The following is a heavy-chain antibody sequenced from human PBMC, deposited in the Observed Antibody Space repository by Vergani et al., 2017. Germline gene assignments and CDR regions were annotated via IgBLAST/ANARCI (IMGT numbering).Heavy chain of an antibody. Sequence: QVQLVQSGAEVKKPGASVTVSCKASGYTFTSYDINWVRQATGQGLEWMGWMNPNSGNTGYAQKFQGRVTMTRNTSISTAYMELSSLRSEDTAVYYCARDYYYGSGSYLLDAFDIWGQGTMVTVSS. CDR3: ARDYYYGSGSYLLDAFDI. D-gene: IGHD3-10*01. J-gene: IGHJ3*02. CDR1: GYTFTSYD. CDR2: MNPNSGNT. V-gene: IGHV1-8*01.